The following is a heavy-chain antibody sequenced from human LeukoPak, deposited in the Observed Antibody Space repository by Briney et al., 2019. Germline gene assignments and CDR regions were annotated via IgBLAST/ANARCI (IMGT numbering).Heavy chain of an antibody. CDR3: ARCGEPRRSYDFDY. V-gene: IGHV3-11*04. D-gene: IGHD3-10*01. CDR2: ISSSGSTI. J-gene: IGHJ4*02. CDR1: GFTFSDYY. Sequence: GGSLRLSCAASGFTFSDYYMSWIRQAPGKGVEWVSYISSSGSTIYYADSVMGRFTISRDNAKNSLYLQMNSLRAEDTAVYYCARCGEPRRSYDFDYWGQGTLVTVSS.